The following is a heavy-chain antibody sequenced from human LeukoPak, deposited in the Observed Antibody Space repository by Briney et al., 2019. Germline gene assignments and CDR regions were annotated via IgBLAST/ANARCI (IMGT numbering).Heavy chain of an antibody. D-gene: IGHD3-10*01. CDR2: ISGSGDAT. CDR1: GFTFSSHA. V-gene: IGHV3-23*01. Sequence: GGSLRLSCAASGFTFSSHAMNWVRQAPGKGLEWVSAISGSGDATYYADSVKGRFTISRDSSENTLYLQMNSLRAEDTAVYYCARGGRTPSMVRGALDYWGQGTLVTVSS. CDR3: ARGGRTPSMVRGALDY. J-gene: IGHJ4*02.